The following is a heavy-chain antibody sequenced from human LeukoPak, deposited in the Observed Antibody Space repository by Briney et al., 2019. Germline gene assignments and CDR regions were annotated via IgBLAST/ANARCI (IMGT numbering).Heavy chain of an antibody. CDR1: GYTFTGYY. V-gene: IGHV1-2*06. Sequence: ASVKVSCKASGYTFTGYYMHWVRQAPGQGLEWMGRINPNSGGTNYAQKFQGRVTMTRDTSISTAYMELSGLRSEDTAVYYCARGYSSGWGGYAFDIWGQGTMVTVSS. J-gene: IGHJ3*02. CDR2: INPNSGGT. D-gene: IGHD6-19*01. CDR3: ARGYSSGWGGYAFDI.